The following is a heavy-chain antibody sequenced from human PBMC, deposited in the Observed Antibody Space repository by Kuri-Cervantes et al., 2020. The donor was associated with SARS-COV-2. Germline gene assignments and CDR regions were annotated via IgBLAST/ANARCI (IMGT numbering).Heavy chain of an antibody. J-gene: IGHJ2*01. CDR1: GGSFSGYY. CDR2: INHSGST. CDR3: ARGRIGYSSGWSYWYFDL. Sequence: ESLKISCAVSGGSFSGYYWSWIRQPPGKGLEWIGEINHSGSTNYNPSHKSRVTISVDTSKNQFSLKLSSVTAADTAVYYCARGRIGYSSGWSYWYFDLWGRGTLVTVSS. V-gene: IGHV4-34*01. D-gene: IGHD6-19*01.